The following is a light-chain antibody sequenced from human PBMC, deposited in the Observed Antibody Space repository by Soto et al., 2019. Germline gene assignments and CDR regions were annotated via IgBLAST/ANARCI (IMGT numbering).Light chain of an antibody. Sequence: EIVLTQSPGTLPLSPGERATLSCRASQSVSSYYLAWYQQKPGQAPRLLIYAASSRATGIPDRFSGSGSGTEFSLTINSLQSEDFGVYFCQQYDQWWTFGQGTKVDNK. J-gene: IGKJ1*01. CDR3: QQYDQWWT. CDR1: QSVSSYY. CDR2: AAS. V-gene: IGKV3-20*01.